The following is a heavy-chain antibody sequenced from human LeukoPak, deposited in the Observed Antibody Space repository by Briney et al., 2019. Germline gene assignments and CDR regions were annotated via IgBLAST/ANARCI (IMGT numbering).Heavy chain of an antibody. J-gene: IGHJ5*02. CDR3: ATVGGSSGYYYRGDWFDP. D-gene: IGHD3-22*01. V-gene: IGHV1-24*01. CDR1: GYTFTGYY. CDR2: FDPEDGET. Sequence: ASVKVSCKASGYTFTGYYMHWVRQAPGKGLEWMGGFDPEDGETIYAQKFQGRVTMTEDTSTDTAYMELSSLRSEDTAVYYCATVGGSSGYYYRGDWFDPWGQGTLVTVSS.